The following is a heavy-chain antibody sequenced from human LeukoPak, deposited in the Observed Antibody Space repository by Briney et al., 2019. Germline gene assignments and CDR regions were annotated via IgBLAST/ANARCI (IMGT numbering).Heavy chain of an antibody. CDR2: ISSSSSYI. V-gene: IGHV3-21*01. D-gene: IGHD5-24*01. Sequence: GGSLRLSCAASGFTFSSYSMNWVRQAPGKGLEWVSSISSSSSYIYYADSVKGRFTVSRDNAKNSLYLQMNSLRAEDTAVYYCARGRRRLQLPFDYWGQETLVTVSS. CDR3: ARGRRRLQLPFDY. J-gene: IGHJ4*02. CDR1: GFTFSSYS.